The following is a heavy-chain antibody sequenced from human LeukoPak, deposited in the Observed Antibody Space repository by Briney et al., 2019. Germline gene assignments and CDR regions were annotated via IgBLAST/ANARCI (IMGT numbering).Heavy chain of an antibody. D-gene: IGHD3-22*01. V-gene: IGHV4-30-4*01. CDR2: LYYSGCT. Sequence: WQPLTLPCSVSGGSISSGDYYWRWICQPPAKGVEWFGYLYYSGCTYYKPSLKGGLTISVDTSKKQFSLKLSSVTAADTGVYYCAGSTSYYYDSSGYWVVFDIWGGRTIVTVSS. CDR3: AGSTSYYYDSSGYWVVFDI. J-gene: IGHJ3*02. CDR1: GGSISSGDYY.